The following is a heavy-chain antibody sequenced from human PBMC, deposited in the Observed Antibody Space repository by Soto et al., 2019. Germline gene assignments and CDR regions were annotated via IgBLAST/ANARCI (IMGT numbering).Heavy chain of an antibody. Sequence: GESLKISCKGSGYSFTNYWIGWVRQMPGKGLEWMGLVQPGESHIRYSPSFQGQVTISADKSISTAYLQWSSLKASDTAMYYCARTSSTWYMDFWGRGPIVTVSS. D-gene: IGHD6-13*01. CDR1: GYSFTNYW. CDR2: VQPGESHI. V-gene: IGHV5-51*01. J-gene: IGHJ6*02. CDR3: ARTSSTWYMDF.